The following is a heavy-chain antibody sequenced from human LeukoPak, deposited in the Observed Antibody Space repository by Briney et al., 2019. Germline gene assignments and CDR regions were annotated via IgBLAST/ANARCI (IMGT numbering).Heavy chain of an antibody. J-gene: IGHJ3*02. V-gene: IGHV5-51*01. Sequence: GESLKISCKGSGHNFTNYWIGWVRQMPGKGLEWMGVIYPGDSDTRYSPSFQGQVTISVDKSITTAYLHWSSLKASDTAMYYCARNLRGSGYGTNAFDIWGQGTLVTVSS. CDR2: IYPGDSDT. CDR3: ARNLRGSGYGTNAFDI. D-gene: IGHD1/OR15-1a*01. CDR1: GHNFTNYW.